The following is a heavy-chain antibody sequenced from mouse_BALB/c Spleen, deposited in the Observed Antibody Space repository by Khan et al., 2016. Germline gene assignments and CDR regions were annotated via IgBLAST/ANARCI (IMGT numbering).Heavy chain of an antibody. Sequence: EVELVESGGGLVQPGGSLKLSCAASGFDFSRYWMSWVRQAPGKGLEWIGEINPDGSTINYPPTLKDNFIISRDNAKNTLSLQMSKVRSEDTALYYCARPGYYGSRRYALDYWGQGTSVTVSS. V-gene: IGHV4-1*02. J-gene: IGHJ4*01. D-gene: IGHD1-1*01. CDR1: GFDFSRYW. CDR3: ARPGYYGSRRYALDY. CDR2: INPDGSTI.